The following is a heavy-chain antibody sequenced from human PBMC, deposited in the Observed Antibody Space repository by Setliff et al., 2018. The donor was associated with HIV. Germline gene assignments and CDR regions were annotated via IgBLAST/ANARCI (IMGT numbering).Heavy chain of an antibody. V-gene: IGHV3-7*01. J-gene: IGHJ4*02. CDR3: AQITVMDY. CDR2: IKQDGSER. Sequence: PGGSLRLSCAASGFIFSTNWMSWVRQAPGKGLEWVANIKQDGSERSYVDSVKGRFTISRDNAKNSLYLQMNSLRAEDTAVYYCAQITVMDYWGQGTLVTVSS. D-gene: IGHD4-4*01. CDR1: GFIFSTNW.